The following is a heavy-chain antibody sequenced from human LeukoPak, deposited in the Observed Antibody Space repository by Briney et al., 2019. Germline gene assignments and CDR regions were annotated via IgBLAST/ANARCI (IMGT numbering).Heavy chain of an antibody. J-gene: IGHJ5*02. CDR2: ISSSSSYI. V-gene: IGHV3-21*01. Sequence: GGSLRLSCAASGFTFSSYSMNWVRQAPGKGLEWVSSISSSSSYIYYADSVKGRFTISRDNAKNSLYLQMNSLRAEDTAVYYCARLGLEVGGPNWFDPWGQGTLVTVSS. CDR3: ARLGLEVGGPNWFDP. CDR1: GFTFSSYS. D-gene: IGHD1-1*01.